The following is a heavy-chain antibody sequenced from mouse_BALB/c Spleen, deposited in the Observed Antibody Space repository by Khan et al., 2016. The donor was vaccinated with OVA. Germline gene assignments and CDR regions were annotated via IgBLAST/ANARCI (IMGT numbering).Heavy chain of an antibody. Sequence: QVQLKQSGPELKKPGETVKISCKASGYTFTNYGMNWVKQAPGKGLKGMGWINTYTGESTYADDFKGRFAFSLETSASTAYLQINNLKNEDTATYFCARPPYFSYVMVYWGQGTSVTVSS. J-gene: IGHJ4*01. V-gene: IGHV9-3-1*01. CDR3: ARPPYFSYVMVY. D-gene: IGHD2-10*01. CDR1: GYTFTNYG. CDR2: INTYTGES.